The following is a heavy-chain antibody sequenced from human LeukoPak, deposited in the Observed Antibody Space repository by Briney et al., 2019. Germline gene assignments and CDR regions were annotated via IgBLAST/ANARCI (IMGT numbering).Heavy chain of an antibody. CDR1: GYTFTSYD. Sequence: ASVKVSCKASGYTFTSYDINWVRQATGQGLEWMGWMNPNSGNTGYAQKFQGRVTMTKNTSISTAYMELSSLRSEDTAVYYCARRSGINDAFDIWGQGTMVTVSS. J-gene: IGHJ3*02. CDR3: ARRSGINDAFDI. V-gene: IGHV1-8*01. D-gene: IGHD2-21*01. CDR2: MNPNSGNT.